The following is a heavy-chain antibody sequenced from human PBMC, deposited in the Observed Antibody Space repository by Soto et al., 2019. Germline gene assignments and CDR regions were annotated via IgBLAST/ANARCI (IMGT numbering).Heavy chain of an antibody. CDR3: AREDGYRGGDAFDI. Sequence: GGSLRLSCAASGFTVSSNYMSWVRQAPGKGQEWVSVIYSGGSTYYADSVKGRFTISRDNSKNTLYLQMNSLRAEDTAVYYCAREDGYRGGDAFDIWGQGTMVTVS. V-gene: IGHV3-66*01. CDR1: GFTVSSNY. J-gene: IGHJ3*02. D-gene: IGHD5-12*01. CDR2: IYSGGST.